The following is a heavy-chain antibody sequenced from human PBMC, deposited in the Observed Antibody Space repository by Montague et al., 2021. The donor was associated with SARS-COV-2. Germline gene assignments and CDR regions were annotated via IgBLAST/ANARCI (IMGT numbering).Heavy chain of an antibody. CDR1: SGSISSSSYY. J-gene: IGHJ4*02. CDR2: IYYSGST. D-gene: IGHD3-3*01. Sequence: SETLSLTCTVSSGSISSSSYYWGWIRQPPGKGLEWIGSIYYSGSTYYNPSLKSRVTISVDTSKNQFSLKLSSVTAADTAVYYCARQMGQSSIFGVVIQYYFDYWGQGTLVTVSS. CDR3: ARQMGQSSIFGVVIQYYFDY. V-gene: IGHV4-39*01.